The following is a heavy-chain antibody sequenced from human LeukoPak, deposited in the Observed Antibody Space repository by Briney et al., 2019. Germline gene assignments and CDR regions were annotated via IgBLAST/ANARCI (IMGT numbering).Heavy chain of an antibody. V-gene: IGHV4-59*01. CDR3: ASFPGTSRFEY. Sequence: SETLSLTCTDSGGYISTYYWSWIRQPPGKGLEWIGYIYYSGSTSYNPSLKSRVTISADTSKNQFSLKLRSVTAADTAVYYCASFPGTSRFEYWGQGTLVTVSS. J-gene: IGHJ4*02. D-gene: IGHD1-26*01. CDR2: IYYSGST. CDR1: GGYISTYY.